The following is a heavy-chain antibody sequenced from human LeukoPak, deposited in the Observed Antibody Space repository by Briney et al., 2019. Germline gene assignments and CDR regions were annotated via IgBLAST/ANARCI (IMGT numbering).Heavy chain of an antibody. CDR2: IYTSGST. CDR1: GGSISSYY. Sequence: SETLSLTCTVSGGSISSYYWGWIRQPAGKGLECIGRIYTSGSTYYNTSLKSRVTISVDTSKNQFSLKLNSVPAAATAVYYCARHRSKWLQSSFDYWGQGTLVTVSS. CDR3: ARHRSKWLQSSFDY. J-gene: IGHJ4*02. V-gene: IGHV4-4*07. D-gene: IGHD5-24*01.